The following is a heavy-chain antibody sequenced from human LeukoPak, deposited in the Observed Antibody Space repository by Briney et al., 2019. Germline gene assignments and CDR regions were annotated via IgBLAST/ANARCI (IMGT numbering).Heavy chain of an antibody. Sequence: PGGSLRLSCAASGFSFSNHYINWVRQTPGKGLEWVGRTRNKAESYKTEYAASVKGRFTILRDDSNKSLFLPMNSLKPEDTAVYYCARAASIFQGVARSYMDDWGKGTTVTVSS. CDR2: TRNKAESYKT. V-gene: IGHV3-72*01. CDR3: ARAASIFQGVARSYMDD. J-gene: IGHJ6*03. D-gene: IGHD3-10*01. CDR1: GFSFSNHY.